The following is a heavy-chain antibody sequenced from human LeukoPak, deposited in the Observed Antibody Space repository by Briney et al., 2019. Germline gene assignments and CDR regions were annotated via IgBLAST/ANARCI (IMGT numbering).Heavy chain of an antibody. J-gene: IGHJ4*02. V-gene: IGHV3-30*18. D-gene: IGHD6-6*01. Sequence: GGSLRLSCAASGFTFSSYGMHWVRQAPGKGLEWVAVISYDGSDKHYGDSVNGRFTISRDNSKNTLYLQMNSLRAEDTAVYYCAKGYSRSVYFEYWGQGTLVTVSS. CDR1: GFTFSSYG. CDR2: ISYDGSDK. CDR3: AKGYSRSVYFEY.